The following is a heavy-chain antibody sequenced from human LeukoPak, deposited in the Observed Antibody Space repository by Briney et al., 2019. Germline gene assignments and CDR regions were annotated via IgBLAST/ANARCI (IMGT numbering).Heavy chain of an antibody. J-gene: IGHJ2*01. Sequence: IQPGGSLRLSCAASEFSVSSNYMTWVRQAPGKGLEWVSVIHSDGTTYYADSVWGRFTISTDNFKNSLFLQMNSMGADDTAVYYCVREGTPGRQFFDLWGRGTLVTVSS. CDR2: IHSDGTT. CDR3: VREGTPGRQFFDL. D-gene: IGHD6-19*01. V-gene: IGHV3-53*01. CDR1: EFSVSSNY.